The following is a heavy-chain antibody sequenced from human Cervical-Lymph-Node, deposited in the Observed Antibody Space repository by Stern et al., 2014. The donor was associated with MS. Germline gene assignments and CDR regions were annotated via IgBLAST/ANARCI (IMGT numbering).Heavy chain of an antibody. D-gene: IGHD4-23*01. CDR2: IVTIFGRA. V-gene: IGHV1-69*01. Sequence: QVQLVQSGAEVRKPGSSVKVSCKASGATFSTNAISWLRQAPGQGPEWMEAIVTIFGRANYAQKLRGRLTIPADESASTAYMELRSLRSEDTAVYYCAREHHGGNFASWGQGTLVTVSS. J-gene: IGHJ5*02. CDR1: GATFSTNA. CDR3: AREHHGGNFAS.